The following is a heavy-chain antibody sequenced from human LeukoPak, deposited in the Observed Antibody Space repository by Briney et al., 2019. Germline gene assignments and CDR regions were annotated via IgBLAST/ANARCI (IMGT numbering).Heavy chain of an antibody. CDR1: GSTFSDYW. V-gene: IGHV3-7*01. J-gene: IGHJ4*02. CDR2: IKQDGSEK. CDR3: ARRYFDY. Sequence: GGSLRLSCAASGSTFSDYWMSWVRQAPGKGLEWVANIKQDGSEKHYVDSVKGRFTISRDNAENSLYLQMNSLRDEDTAVYYCARRYFDYWGQGTLVTVSS.